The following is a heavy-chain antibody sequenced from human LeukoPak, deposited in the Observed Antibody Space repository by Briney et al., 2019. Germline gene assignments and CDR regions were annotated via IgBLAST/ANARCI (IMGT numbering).Heavy chain of an antibody. J-gene: IGHJ3*02. D-gene: IGHD3-10*01. Sequence: GGSLRLSCAISGFTFSACELTWVRQAPGKGLEWVSYISRSGSTRYYADSVKGRFTISRDNAKNSLYLQMNSLRAEDTAVYYCARVATMVRVPLNALDIWGQGTMVSVSS. CDR3: ARVATMVRVPLNALDI. CDR2: ISRSGSTR. V-gene: IGHV3-48*03. CDR1: GFTFSACE.